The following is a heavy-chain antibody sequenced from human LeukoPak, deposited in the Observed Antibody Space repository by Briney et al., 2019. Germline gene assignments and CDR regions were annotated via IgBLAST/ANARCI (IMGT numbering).Heavy chain of an antibody. Sequence: ASVKVSCKASGGTFSSYAISWVRQAPGQGLEWMGGIIPIFGTANYAQKFQGRVTITADESTSTAYMELSSLRSEDTAVYYCARAGCSSTSCYTVYVFPIDYWGQGTLVTVSS. J-gene: IGHJ4*02. CDR3: ARAGCSSTSCYTVYVFPIDY. D-gene: IGHD2-2*02. CDR1: GGTFSSYA. V-gene: IGHV1-69*13. CDR2: IIPIFGTA.